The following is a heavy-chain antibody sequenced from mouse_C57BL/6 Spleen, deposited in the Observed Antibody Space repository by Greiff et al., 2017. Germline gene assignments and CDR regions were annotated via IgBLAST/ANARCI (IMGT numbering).Heavy chain of an antibody. V-gene: IGHV1-26*01. Sequence: VQLQQSGPELVKPGASVKISCKASGYTFTDYYMNWVKQSHGKSLEWIGDINPNNGGTSYNQKFKGKATLTVDKSSSTAYMELRSLTSEDSAVYYCARGSSYFDYWGQGTTRTVSS. CDR3: ARGSSYFDY. CDR2: INPNNGGT. D-gene: IGHD1-1*01. J-gene: IGHJ2*01. CDR1: GYTFTDYY.